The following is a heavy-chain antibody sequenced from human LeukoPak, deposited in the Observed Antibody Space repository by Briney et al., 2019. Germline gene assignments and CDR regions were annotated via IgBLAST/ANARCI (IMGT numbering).Heavy chain of an antibody. CDR3: ARDGGDDAFDI. J-gene: IGHJ3*02. CDR1: GFTFSSYW. D-gene: IGHD3-10*01. Sequence: QPGGSLRLSCAASGFTFSSYWMHWVRQAPGKGLVWVSRINSDGSTTTYADSVKGRFTISRDNAKTTLYLQMNSLRAEDTAVYYCARDGGDDAFDIWGQGTMVTVSS. CDR2: INSDGSTT. V-gene: IGHV3-74*01.